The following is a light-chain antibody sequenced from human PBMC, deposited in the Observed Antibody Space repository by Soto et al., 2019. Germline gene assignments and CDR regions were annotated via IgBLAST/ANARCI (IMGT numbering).Light chain of an antibody. Sequence: QSALTQPASVSGSPGHSITISCTGTSSDVGGYNYVSWYQHHPGKAPKLMIFDVSNRPSGVSNRFSGSKSGNTASLTISGLQPEDEADYYCSSYTTSNTRQIVFGTGTKVTLL. J-gene: IGLJ1*01. V-gene: IGLV2-14*03. CDR3: SSYTTSNTRQIV. CDR2: DVS. CDR1: SSDVGGYNY.